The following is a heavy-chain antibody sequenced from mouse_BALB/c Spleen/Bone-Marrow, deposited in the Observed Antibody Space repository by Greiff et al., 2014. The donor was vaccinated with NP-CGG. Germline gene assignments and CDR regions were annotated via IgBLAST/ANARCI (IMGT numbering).Heavy chain of an antibody. Sequence: QVQLQQSGAELVKPGASVKLSCKASGYTFTSYYMYWVKQRPGQGLEWIGEINPSNGGTNFNEKFKSKATLTVDKSSSTAYMQLSSLTSEDSAVYYCTREGDSLFAYWGQGTLVTVSA. CDR2: INPSNGGT. V-gene: IGHV1S81*02. J-gene: IGHJ3*01. D-gene: IGHD2-13*01. CDR3: TREGDSLFAY. CDR1: GYTFTSYY.